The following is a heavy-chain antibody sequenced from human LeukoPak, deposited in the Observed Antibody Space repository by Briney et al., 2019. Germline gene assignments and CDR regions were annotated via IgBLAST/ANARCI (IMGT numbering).Heavy chain of an antibody. Sequence: SETLSLTCTVSGGSISSYYWSWIRQPAGKGLEWIGRIYTSGSTNYNPSLKSRATMSVDTSKNQFSLKLSSVTAADTAVYYCARDLIRSYYDSSGYYYDAFDIWGQGTMVTVSS. CDR1: GGSISSYY. D-gene: IGHD3-22*01. CDR2: IYTSGST. J-gene: IGHJ3*02. V-gene: IGHV4-4*07. CDR3: ARDLIRSYYDSSGYYYDAFDI.